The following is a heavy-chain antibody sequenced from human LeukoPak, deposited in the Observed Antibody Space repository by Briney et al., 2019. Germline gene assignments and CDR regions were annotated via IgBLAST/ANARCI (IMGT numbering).Heavy chain of an antibody. CDR2: INPNSGGT. D-gene: IGHD3-9*01. V-gene: IGHV1-2*02. Sequence: GASVKVSCKASGYTFTSYDINWVRQATGQGLEWMGWINPNSGGTNYAQKFQGRVTMTRDTSISTAYMELSRLRSDDTAVYYCARVPFYDILTGEPNWYFDLWGRGTLVTVSS. J-gene: IGHJ2*01. CDR3: ARVPFYDILTGEPNWYFDL. CDR1: GYTFTSYD.